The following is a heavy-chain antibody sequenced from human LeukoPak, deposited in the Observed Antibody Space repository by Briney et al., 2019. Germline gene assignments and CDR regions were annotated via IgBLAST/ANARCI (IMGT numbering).Heavy chain of an antibody. V-gene: IGHV3-48*04. CDR2: ISSSGSTI. Sequence: GGSLRLSCAASGFTFSSYSMNWVRQAPGKGLEWVSYISSSGSTIYYADSVKGRFTISRDNAKNSLYLQMNSLRAEDTAVYYCARWFGEFVFDYWGQGTLVTVSS. CDR3: ARWFGEFVFDY. J-gene: IGHJ4*02. CDR1: GFTFSSYS. D-gene: IGHD3-10*01.